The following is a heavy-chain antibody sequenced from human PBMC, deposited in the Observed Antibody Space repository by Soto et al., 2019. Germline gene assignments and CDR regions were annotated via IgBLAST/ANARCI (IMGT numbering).Heavy chain of an antibody. D-gene: IGHD2-21*01. CDR1: GFTFSTYT. J-gene: IGHJ4*02. V-gene: IGHV3-48*04. CDR3: ARASGIIVAQNCFYF. Sequence: EVQLEESGGGLVQSGGSLRLSCEAFGFTFSTYTMNWVRQAPGKGLEWVSYISSSGRTISYADPVKGRFSISRDNAKNSLYLQMNSLRGEDTAVYYCARASGIIVAQNCFYFWGQGTLVTVSS. CDR2: ISSSGRTI.